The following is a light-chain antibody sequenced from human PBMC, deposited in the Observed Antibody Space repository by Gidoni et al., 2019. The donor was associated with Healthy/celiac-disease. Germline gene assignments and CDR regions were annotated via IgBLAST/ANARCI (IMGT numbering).Light chain of an antibody. Sequence: QSVLTQPPSASGTPGQSVTISCSGSSSNIGSNTVNCYQQLPGTAPKLLIYSNNQRPSGVPDRFSGSKSGTSASLAISRLQSEDEADYYCAAWDDSLNGRVFGGGTKLTVL. CDR3: AAWDDSLNGRV. J-gene: IGLJ2*01. CDR2: SNN. CDR1: SSNIGSNT. V-gene: IGLV1-44*01.